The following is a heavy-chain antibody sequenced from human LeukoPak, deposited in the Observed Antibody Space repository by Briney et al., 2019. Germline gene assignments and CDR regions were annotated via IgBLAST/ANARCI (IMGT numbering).Heavy chain of an antibody. D-gene: IGHD5-12*01. V-gene: IGHV4-59*13. CDR3: ARFEPSGSETNWFDP. CDR2: IYYSGKT. Sequence: PSETLSLTCSVSVDSISSYYWSWLRQPPGKGLEGVGYIYYSGKTNLNPSRKSRATISLDTSKNPCSLRLSSVTAARTAVYYCARFEPSGSETNWFDPWGQGTLVTVSS. J-gene: IGHJ5*02. CDR1: VDSISSYY.